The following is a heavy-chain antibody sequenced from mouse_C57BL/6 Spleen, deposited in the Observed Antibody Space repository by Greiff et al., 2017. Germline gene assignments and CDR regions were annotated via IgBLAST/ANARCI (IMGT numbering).Heavy chain of an antibody. CDR1: GFSLTSYG. V-gene: IGHV2-6*01. CDR2: IWGVGST. Sequence: VKLKESGPGLVAPSQSLSITCTVSGFSLTSYGVDWVRQSPGKGLEWLGVIWGVGSTNYNSALKSRLSISKDNSKSQVFLKMNSLQTDDTAMYYCASGDYSNYRFAYWGQGTLVTVSA. CDR3: ASGDYSNYRFAY. J-gene: IGHJ3*01. D-gene: IGHD2-5*01.